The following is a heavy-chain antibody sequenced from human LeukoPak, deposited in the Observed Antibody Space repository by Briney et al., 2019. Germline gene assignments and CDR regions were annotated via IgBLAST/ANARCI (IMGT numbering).Heavy chain of an antibody. CDR1: GFTFSSYS. J-gene: IGHJ4*02. D-gene: IGHD3-9*01. CDR3: ARGIHYDILTGYGY. Sequence: GGSLRLSCAASGFTFSSYSMNWVRQAPGKGLEWVSSICSSSSYIYYADSVKGRFTISRDNAKNSLYLQMNSLRAEDTAVYYCARGIHYDILTGYGYWGQGTLVTVSS. V-gene: IGHV3-21*01. CDR2: ICSSSSYI.